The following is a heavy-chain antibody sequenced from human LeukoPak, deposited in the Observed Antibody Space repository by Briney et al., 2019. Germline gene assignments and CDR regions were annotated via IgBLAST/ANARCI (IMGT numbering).Heavy chain of an antibody. D-gene: IGHD3-22*01. CDR3: ARERYYDSSGSTQNWFDP. CDR2: IYYSGST. V-gene: IGHV4-31*03. CDR1: GGSISSGGYY. Sequence: SETLSLTCTVSGGSISSGGYYCSWIRQHPGKGLEWIGYIYYSGSTYYNPSLKSRVTISVDTSKNQFSLKLSSVTAADTAVYYCARERYYDSSGSTQNWFDPWGQGTLVTVSS. J-gene: IGHJ5*02.